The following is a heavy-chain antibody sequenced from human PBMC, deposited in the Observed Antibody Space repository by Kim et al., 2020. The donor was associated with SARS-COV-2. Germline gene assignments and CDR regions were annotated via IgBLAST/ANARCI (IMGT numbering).Heavy chain of an antibody. Sequence: GGSLRLSCAASGFTFSSYAMHWVRQAPGKGLEWVAVISYDGSNKYYADSVKGRFTISRDNSKNTLYLQMNSLRAEDTAVYYCARAAERVVVIRHAFDIWGQGTMVTVSS. D-gene: IGHD3-22*01. CDR2: ISYDGSNK. CDR3: ARAAERVVVIRHAFDI. J-gene: IGHJ3*02. CDR1: GFTFSSYA. V-gene: IGHV3-30-3*01.